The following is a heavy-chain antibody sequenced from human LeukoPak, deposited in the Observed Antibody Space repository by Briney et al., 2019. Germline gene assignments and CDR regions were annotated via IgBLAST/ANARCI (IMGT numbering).Heavy chain of an antibody. CDR2: INQDGSVK. J-gene: IGHJ4*02. CDR1: TFTFSSYW. CDR3: ARDLGSSSFDY. Sequence: GGSLRLSCAASTFTFSSYWMSWVRQAPGEGLEFVANINQDGSVKNYVGSVKGRFTISRDNAKNSLYLQMNSLGADDTAVYYCARDLGSSSFDYWGQGTLVTVSS. D-gene: IGHD6-13*01. V-gene: IGHV3-7*01.